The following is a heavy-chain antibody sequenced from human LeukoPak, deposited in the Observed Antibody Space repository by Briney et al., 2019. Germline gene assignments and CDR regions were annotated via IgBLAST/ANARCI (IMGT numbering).Heavy chain of an antibody. J-gene: IGHJ4*02. CDR1: GGTFSSYA. V-gene: IGHV1-69*05. D-gene: IGHD2-15*01. Sequence: ASVKVSCKASGGTFSSYAISWVRQAPGQGLEWMGRIIPIFGTANYAQKFQGRVTITTDESTSTAYMELSSLRSEDTAVYYCASGSSPPSHFDYWGQGTLVTVSS. CDR3: ASGSSPPSHFDY. CDR2: IIPIFGTA.